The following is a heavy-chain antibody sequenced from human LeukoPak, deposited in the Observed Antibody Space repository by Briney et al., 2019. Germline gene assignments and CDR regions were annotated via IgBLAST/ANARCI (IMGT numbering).Heavy chain of an antibody. J-gene: IGHJ6*02. D-gene: IGHD1-26*01. CDR1: GGSISSYY. CDR3: ARDFPVNSGSYYYYGMDV. Sequence: PSETLSLTCTVSGGSISSYYWSWIRQPPGKGLEWIGYIYYSGSTNYNPSLKGRVTISVDTSKNQFSLKLSSVTAADTAVYYCARDFPVNSGSYYYYGMDVWGQGTTVTVSS. V-gene: IGHV4-59*01. CDR2: IYYSGST.